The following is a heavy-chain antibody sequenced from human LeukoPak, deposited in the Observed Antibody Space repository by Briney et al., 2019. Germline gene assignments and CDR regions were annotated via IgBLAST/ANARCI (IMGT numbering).Heavy chain of an antibody. CDR3: ARLVDTAMGNWFDP. D-gene: IGHD5-18*01. Sequence: SETLSLTCAVYGGSFSGYYWRWIRQPPGKALEWIGEINHSGSTNYNPSLKSRVTISVDTSKNQFSLKLSSVTAADTAVYYCARLVDTAMGNWFDPWGQGTLVTVSS. J-gene: IGHJ5*02. CDR1: GGSFSGYY. CDR2: INHSGST. V-gene: IGHV4-34*01.